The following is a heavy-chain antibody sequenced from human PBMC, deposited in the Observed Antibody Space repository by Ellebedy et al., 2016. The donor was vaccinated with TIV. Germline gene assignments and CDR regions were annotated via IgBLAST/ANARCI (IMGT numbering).Heavy chain of an antibody. J-gene: IGHJ4*02. D-gene: IGHD6-13*01. CDR2: IYYSGST. Sequence: SETLSLTXTVSGGSISSYYWSWIRQPPGKGLEWIGYIYYSGSTNYNPSLKSRVTISVDTSKNQFSLKLSSVTAADTAVYYCARDPPSPEGAAGFDYWGQGTLVTVSS. V-gene: IGHV4-59*12. CDR1: GGSISSYY. CDR3: ARDPPSPEGAAGFDY.